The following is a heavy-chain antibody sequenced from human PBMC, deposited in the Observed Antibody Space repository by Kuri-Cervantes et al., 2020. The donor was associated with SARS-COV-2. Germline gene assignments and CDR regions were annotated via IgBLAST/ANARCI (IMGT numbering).Heavy chain of an antibody. CDR3: ARRAYGEQVDYYYMDV. D-gene: IGHD4-17*01. V-gene: IGHV5-51*01. Sequence: GGSLRLSCKGSGYSFTNYWIAWVRQMPGKGLEWMGIIYPGDSDTKYSPSFQGQVTISADKSISTAFLQWSSLKASDTAMYYFARRAYGEQVDYYYMDVWGKGTTVTVSS. CDR1: GYSFTNYW. CDR2: IYPGDSDT. J-gene: IGHJ6*03.